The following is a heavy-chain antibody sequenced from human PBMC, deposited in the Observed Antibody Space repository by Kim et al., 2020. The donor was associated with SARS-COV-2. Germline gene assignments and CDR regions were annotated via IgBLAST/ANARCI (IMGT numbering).Heavy chain of an antibody. J-gene: IGHJ4*01. CDR1: GYSISSGYY. D-gene: IGHD1-26*01. CDR3: ARDRGGMVALYYFDY. Sequence: SETLSLTCTVSGYSISSGYYWGWIRQPPGKGLEWIGSIYHSGSTYYNPSLKSRVTISVDTSKNQFSLKLSSLTAADTAVYYCARDRGGMVALYYFDYWG. V-gene: IGHV4-38-2*02. CDR2: IYHSGST.